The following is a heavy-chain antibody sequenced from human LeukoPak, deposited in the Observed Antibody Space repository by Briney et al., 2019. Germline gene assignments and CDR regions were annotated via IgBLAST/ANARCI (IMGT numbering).Heavy chain of an antibody. D-gene: IGHD2-15*01. V-gene: IGHV4-38-2*02. J-gene: IGHJ4*02. CDR2: IYHSGST. CDR3: ARVGCSGGSCYSAFDY. CDR1: GYSISSGYY. Sequence: SETLSLTCTVSGYSISSGYYWGWIRQPPGKGLEWIGSIYHSGSTYYNPSLKSRVTISVDRSKNQFSLKLSSVTAADTAVYYCARVGCSGGSCYSAFDYWGQGTLVTVSS.